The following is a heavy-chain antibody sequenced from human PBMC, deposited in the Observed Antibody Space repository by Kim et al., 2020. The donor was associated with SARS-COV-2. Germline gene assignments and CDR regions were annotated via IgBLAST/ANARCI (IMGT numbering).Heavy chain of an antibody. V-gene: IGHV4-34*01. D-gene: IGHD3-3*01. J-gene: IGHJ5*02. CDR1: GGSFSGYY. Sequence: SETLSLTCAVYGGSFSGYYWSWIRQPPGKGLEWIGEINHSGSTNYNPSLKSRVTISVDTSKNQFSLKLSSVTAADTAVYYCARGRMARWIFGVVRYWFDPWGQGTLVTVSS. CDR2: INHSGST. CDR3: ARGRMARWIFGVVRYWFDP.